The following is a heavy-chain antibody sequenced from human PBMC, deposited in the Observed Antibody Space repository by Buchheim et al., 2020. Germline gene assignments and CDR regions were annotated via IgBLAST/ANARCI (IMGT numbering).Heavy chain of an antibody. V-gene: IGHV4-31*03. Sequence: QVQLQESGPGLVKPSQTLSLTCTVSGGSISSGGYYWTWIRQLPGKGLEWIGYIYYSGTTYYNPFLKSRLTISIDTSKNQFSLNLSSVTAADTAVYYCARGTVVTSSWFDPWGQGTL. CDR2: IYYSGTT. J-gene: IGHJ5*02. D-gene: IGHD4-23*01. CDR1: GGSISSGGYY. CDR3: ARGTVVTSSWFDP.